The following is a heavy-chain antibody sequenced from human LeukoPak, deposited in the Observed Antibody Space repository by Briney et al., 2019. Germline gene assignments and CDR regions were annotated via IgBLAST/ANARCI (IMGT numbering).Heavy chain of an antibody. CDR3: ARDNYGSGSYYTRYYYGMDV. Sequence: GGSLRLSCAASGFTFSSYWMSWVRQAPGKGLEWVANIRQDGSEKNYVDSVKGRFTISRDNAKNSLYLQMNSLRAEDTAVYYCARDNYGSGSYYTRYYYGMDVWGQGTTVTVSS. V-gene: IGHV3-7*01. CDR1: GFTFSSYW. D-gene: IGHD3-10*01. J-gene: IGHJ6*02. CDR2: IRQDGSEK.